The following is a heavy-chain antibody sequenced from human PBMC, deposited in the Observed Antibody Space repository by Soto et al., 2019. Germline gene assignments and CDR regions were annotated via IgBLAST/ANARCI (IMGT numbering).Heavy chain of an antibody. J-gene: IGHJ6*02. CDR2: IYSGGST. CDR1: GFTVSSNY. CDR3: ATRKNRITMVRGVIRYYYYGMGV. Sequence: EVQLVETGGGLIQPGGSLRLSCAASGFTVSSNYMSWVRQAPGKGLEWVSVIYSGGSTYYADSVKGRFTISRDNSKNTLYLQMNSLRAEDTAVYYCATRKNRITMVRGVIRYYYYGMGVWGQGTTVTVSS. V-gene: IGHV3-53*02. D-gene: IGHD3-10*01.